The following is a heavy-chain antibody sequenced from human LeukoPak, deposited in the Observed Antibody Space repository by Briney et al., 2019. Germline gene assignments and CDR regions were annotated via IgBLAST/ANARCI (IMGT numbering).Heavy chain of an antibody. CDR3: VKRGEYSSSWYGDY. Sequence: GGSLRLSCSASGFXFSSCAMHWVRQAPGKGLEYVSVISSNGGSTYYADSVKGRFTISRDNSKNTLYLQMSSLRAEDTAVYYCVKRGEYSSSWYGDYWGQGTLVTVSS. CDR2: ISSNGGST. J-gene: IGHJ4*02. CDR1: GFXFSSCA. V-gene: IGHV3-64D*09. D-gene: IGHD6-13*01.